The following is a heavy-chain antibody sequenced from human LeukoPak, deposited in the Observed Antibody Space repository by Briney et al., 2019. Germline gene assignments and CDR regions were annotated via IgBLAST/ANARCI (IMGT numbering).Heavy chain of an antibody. CDR2: IYSGGST. J-gene: IGHJ4*02. V-gene: IGHV3-66*01. Sequence: PGGSLRLSCAASGLTVSSNYMSWVRQAPGKGLEWVSVIYSGGSTYYADSVKGRFTISRDNSKNTLYPQMNSLRAEDTAVYYCARGLAVAAADYWGQGTLVTVSS. D-gene: IGHD6-19*01. CDR1: GLTVSSNY. CDR3: ARGLAVAAADY.